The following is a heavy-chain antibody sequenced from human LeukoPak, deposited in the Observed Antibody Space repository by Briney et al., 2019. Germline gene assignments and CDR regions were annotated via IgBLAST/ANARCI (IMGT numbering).Heavy chain of an antibody. J-gene: IGHJ4*02. CDR1: GFTFSTYP. Sequence: PSGGSLRLSCAASGFTFSTYPMSCVRQGPGKGLEWVSSIIVSGGSTYYADSVQGRFTISRDNSKNTLYLQMNSLRAEDTAIYYCATYRQVLLPFESWGQGTLVTVSS. V-gene: IGHV3-23*01. CDR3: ATYRQVLLPFES. D-gene: IGHD2-8*02. CDR2: IIVSGGST.